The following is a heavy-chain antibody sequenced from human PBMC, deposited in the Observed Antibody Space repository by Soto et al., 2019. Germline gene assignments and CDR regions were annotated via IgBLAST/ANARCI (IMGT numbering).Heavy chain of an antibody. CDR2: IIPILGIA. D-gene: IGHD1-26*01. J-gene: IGHJ4*02. CDR1: GGTFSSYT. V-gene: IGHV1-69*02. Sequence: QVQLVQSGAEVKKPGSSVKVSCKASGGTFSSYTISWVRQAPGQGLEWMGRIIPILGIANYAQKFQGRVTITADKSTRTAYMGPSSLRSEDTAVYYCARGRETTGDANWGQGTLVTVSS. CDR3: ARGRETTGDAN.